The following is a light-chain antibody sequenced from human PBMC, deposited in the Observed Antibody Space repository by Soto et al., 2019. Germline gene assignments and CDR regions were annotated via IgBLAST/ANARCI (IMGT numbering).Light chain of an antibody. CDR1: QSVSSSY. CDR2: GAS. J-gene: IGKJ5*01. V-gene: IGKV3-20*01. Sequence: EIVLTQSPGTLSLSPGERATLSCRASQSVSSSYLAWYQQKPGQAPRLLINGASSRATGIPDRFSGSGSGTDFTLTISRLEPEEFAVYYCQQYGTSPQRTFGQGTRLEIK. CDR3: QQYGTSPQRT.